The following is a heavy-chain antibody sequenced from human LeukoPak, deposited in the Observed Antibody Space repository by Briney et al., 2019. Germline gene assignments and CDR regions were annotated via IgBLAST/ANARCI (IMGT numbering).Heavy chain of an antibody. CDR1: GFTFSDYY. D-gene: IGHD4-17*01. Sequence: GSLRLSCAASGFTFSDYYMSWIRQAPGKGLEWVSYITSSGSTIYYADSVKGRFTISRDNAKNSLYLQMNSLRAEDTAVCYCARGMTTVTTVDYWGQGTLVTVSS. V-gene: IGHV3-11*01. CDR2: ITSSGSTI. J-gene: IGHJ4*02. CDR3: ARGMTTVTTVDY.